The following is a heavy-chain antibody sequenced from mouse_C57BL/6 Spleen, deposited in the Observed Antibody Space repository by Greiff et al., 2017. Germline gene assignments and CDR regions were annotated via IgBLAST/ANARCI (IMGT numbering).Heavy chain of an antibody. CDR1: GFSLTSYG. CDR3: ARGDGYYYFDY. J-gene: IGHJ2*01. V-gene: IGHV2-2*01. D-gene: IGHD2-3*01. CDR2: IWSGGST. Sequence: QVQLQQSGPGLVQPSQSLSITCPVSGFSLTSYGVHWVRQSPGKGLAWLGVIWSGGSTDSNAAFISRLSISKDNSKSQVFFKMNSLQADDTAIDYCARGDGYYYFDYWGQGTTLTVSA.